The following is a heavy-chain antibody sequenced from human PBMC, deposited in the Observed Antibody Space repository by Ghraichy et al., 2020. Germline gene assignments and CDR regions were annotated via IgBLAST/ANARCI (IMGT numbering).Heavy chain of an antibody. J-gene: IGHJ6*02. Sequence: GVLRLSCAVSGFTFNRHDMTWVRQAPGKGLEWVSYISSSSTTIYYTDSVKGRFTISRDNAKNSLYLQMNSLRDEDTAVYYCARDLASPYYGMDVWGQGTTVTVSS. CDR3: ARDLASPYYGMDV. CDR2: ISSSSTTI. CDR1: GFTFNRHD. V-gene: IGHV3-48*02.